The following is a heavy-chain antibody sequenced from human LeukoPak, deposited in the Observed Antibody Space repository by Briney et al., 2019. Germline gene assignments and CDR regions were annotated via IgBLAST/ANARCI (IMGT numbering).Heavy chain of an antibody. J-gene: IGHJ4*02. V-gene: IGHV1-18*01. Sequence: ASVKVSCNASNYTFTSYGISWVRQAPGQGLEWMAWINAYNGDTNYAQKFQGRVTLTTDTSTSTAYMELRSLRSDDTAVYYCARDGSGVWFDYWGQGTLVTVSS. CDR3: ARDGSGVWFDY. D-gene: IGHD3-10*01. CDR1: NYTFTSYG. CDR2: INAYNGDT.